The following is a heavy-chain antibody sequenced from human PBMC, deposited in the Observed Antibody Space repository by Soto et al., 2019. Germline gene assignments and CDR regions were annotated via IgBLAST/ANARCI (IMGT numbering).Heavy chain of an antibody. CDR2: IYYSGST. J-gene: IGHJ4*02. CDR3: ARQGTPLDYYDSSGPFDY. V-gene: IGHV4-39*01. Sequence: PSETLSLTCTVSGGSISSSSYYWGWIRQPPGKGLEWIGSIYYSGSTYYNPSLKSRVTISVDTSKNQFSLKPSSVTAADTAVYYCARQGTPLDYYDSSGPFDYWGQGTLVTVSS. CDR1: GGSISSSSYY. D-gene: IGHD3-22*01.